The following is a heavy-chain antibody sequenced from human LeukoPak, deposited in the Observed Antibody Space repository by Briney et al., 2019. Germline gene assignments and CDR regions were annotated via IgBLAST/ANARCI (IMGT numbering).Heavy chain of an antibody. CDR2: INLNSGGT. Sequence: GASVKVSCKASGYSFTDYFIHWVRRAPGQGLEWMGWINLNSGGTNYAQKFQARVTMTSDTSISTVYMELSSLRSDDTAVYYCARCGYSYGHFDYWGQGTPVTVSS. J-gene: IGHJ4*02. CDR1: GYSFTDYF. V-gene: IGHV1-2*02. D-gene: IGHD5-18*01. CDR3: ARCGYSYGHFDY.